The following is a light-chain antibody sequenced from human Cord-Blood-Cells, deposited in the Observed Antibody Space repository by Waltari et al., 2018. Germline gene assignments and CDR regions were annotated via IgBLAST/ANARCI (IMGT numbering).Light chain of an antibody. CDR1: QSVSSSY. Sequence: EIVLTQSPGTLSLSPGERATLSGRASQSVSSSYLAWYQQKPDQAPRLLIYGASSRATGIPYRFSGSGSGTDFTLTISRLEPEDFAVYYCQQYGSSPPWTFGQGTKVEIK. CDR3: QQYGSSPPWT. V-gene: IGKV3-20*01. J-gene: IGKJ1*01. CDR2: GAS.